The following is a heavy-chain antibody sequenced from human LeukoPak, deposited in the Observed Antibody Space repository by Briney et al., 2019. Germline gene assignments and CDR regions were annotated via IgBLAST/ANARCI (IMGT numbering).Heavy chain of an antibody. D-gene: IGHD3-3*01. Sequence: SETPSLTCTVSGYSISSGYYWGLIRQTPGKGLEWIGNIYYSGSTYYNPSLRSRVTISEDTSKNQFSLKLSSVTAADTAVYYCARMPDDYWSGYSRPFDYWGQGTLVTVSS. CDR2: IYYSGST. J-gene: IGHJ4*02. V-gene: IGHV4-38-2*02. CDR3: ARMPDDYWSGYSRPFDY. CDR1: GYSISSGYY.